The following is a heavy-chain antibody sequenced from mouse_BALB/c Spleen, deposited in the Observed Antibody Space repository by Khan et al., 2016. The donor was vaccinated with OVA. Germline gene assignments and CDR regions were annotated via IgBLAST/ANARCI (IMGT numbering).Heavy chain of an antibody. D-gene: IGHD2-3*01. CDR3: ARQGGIYDGPFDY. Sequence: EVELVEPGGGLVKPGGSLKLSCAASGFTFSSYAMSWVRQTPEKRLEWVATISSGGSYTYYPDSVKGRSTISRDNAKNTLYLQMSSLRSEDTAMYYCARQGGIYDGPFDYWGQGTTLTVSS. V-gene: IGHV5-9-3*01. CDR2: ISSGGSYT. CDR1: GFTFSSYA. J-gene: IGHJ2*01.